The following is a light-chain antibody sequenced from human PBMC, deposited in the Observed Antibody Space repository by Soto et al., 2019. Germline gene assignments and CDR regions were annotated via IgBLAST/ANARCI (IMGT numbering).Light chain of an antibody. CDR1: QSISSW. V-gene: IGKV1-5*03. J-gene: IGKJ4*01. CDR2: KAS. CDR3: QQYNSYLKA. Sequence: DIQMTQSPSTLSASVGDRVTITCRASQSISSWLAWYQQKPGKAPKLLIYKASSLESGVPSRFSGSGSGTEFTLTSSSLQPDDFATYYCQQYNSYLKAFGGGTKVEIK.